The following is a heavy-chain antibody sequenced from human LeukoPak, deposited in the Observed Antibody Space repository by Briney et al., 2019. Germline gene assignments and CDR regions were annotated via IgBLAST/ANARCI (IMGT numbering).Heavy chain of an antibody. Sequence: ASVKVSCKASGYTFTGYYMHWVRQAPGQGLEWMGWINPNSGGTNYAQKFQGRVTMTRDTSISTAYMELSRLRSDDTAVYYCARDAGSEQLLSNWFDPWGQGTLVTVSS. J-gene: IGHJ5*02. D-gene: IGHD6-6*01. CDR1: GYTFTGYY. CDR3: ARDAGSEQLLSNWFDP. V-gene: IGHV1-2*02. CDR2: INPNSGGT.